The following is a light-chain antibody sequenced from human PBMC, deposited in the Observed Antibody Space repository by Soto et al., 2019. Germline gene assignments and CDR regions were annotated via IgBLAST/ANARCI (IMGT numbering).Light chain of an antibody. V-gene: IGKV3D-20*02. J-gene: IGKJ5*01. CDR2: GAS. CDR1: QSVSSSY. CDR3: QQRSNWPPS. Sequence: ELVWTQSPGTLSLSPGERATLSCRASQSVSSSYLAWYQQKPGQAPRLLIYGASTRATGIPARFSGRGSGTEFTLTINSLQSEDFAVYYCQQRSNWPPSFSQGTRLEIK.